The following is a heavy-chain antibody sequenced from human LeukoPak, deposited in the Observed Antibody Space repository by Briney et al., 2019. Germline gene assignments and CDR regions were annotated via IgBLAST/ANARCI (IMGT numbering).Heavy chain of an antibody. CDR2: ISGSGGST. Sequence: GRSLRLSCAASGFTFSSYAMSWVRQAPGKGLEWVSAISGSGGSTYYADSVKGRFTISRDNSKNTLYLQMNSLRAEDTAVYYCAKSNYYDSSGYYYYYYYGMDVWGQGTTVTVSS. CDR3: AKSNYYDSSGYYYYYYYGMDV. V-gene: IGHV3-23*01. CDR1: GFTFSSYA. J-gene: IGHJ6*02. D-gene: IGHD3-22*01.